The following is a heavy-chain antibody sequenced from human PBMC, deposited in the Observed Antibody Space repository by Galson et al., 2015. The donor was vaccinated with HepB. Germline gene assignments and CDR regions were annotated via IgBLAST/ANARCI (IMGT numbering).Heavy chain of an antibody. Sequence: SLRLSCAASGFTFSNAWMSWVRQAPGKGLEWVGRIKSKTDGGTTDYAAPVKGRFTISRDDSKNTLYLQMNSLRAEDTAVYYCAKEAAYDDFWSGYFWANWFDPWGQGTLVTVS. CDR2: IKSKTDGGTT. D-gene: IGHD3-3*01. CDR3: AKEAAYDDFWSGYFWANWFDP. V-gene: IGHV3-15*01. J-gene: IGHJ5*02. CDR1: GFTFSNAW.